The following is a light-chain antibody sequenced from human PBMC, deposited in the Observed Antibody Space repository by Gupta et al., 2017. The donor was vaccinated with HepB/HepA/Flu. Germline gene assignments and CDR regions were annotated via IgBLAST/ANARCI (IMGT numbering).Light chain of an antibody. CDR3: TSWRSGSTLVI. CDR1: SSDVGGYNS. CDR2: DVS. V-gene: IGLV2-14*03. Sequence: SGLPQPASVSGSPGQSITISCTGTSSDVGGYNSVSWYQQYPGRAPKLLIYDVSNRPSGVSNRFSGSKTGNSASLTISGLQAEDEAVYYCTSWRSGSTLVIFGGGTELTVL. J-gene: IGLJ2*01.